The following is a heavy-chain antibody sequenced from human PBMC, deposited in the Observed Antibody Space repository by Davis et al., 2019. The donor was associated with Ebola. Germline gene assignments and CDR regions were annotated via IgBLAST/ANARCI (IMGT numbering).Heavy chain of an antibody. CDR1: GYTFTSYA. CDR2: INAGNGNT. V-gene: IGHV1-3*01. Sequence: ASVKVSCKASGYTFTSYAMHWVRQAPGQRLEWMGWINAGNGNTKYSQKFQGRVTITRDTSASTAYMELSSLRSEDTAVYYCARDSVWYRTTFDYWGQGTLVTVSS. CDR3: ARDSVWYRTTFDY. D-gene: IGHD2-8*01. J-gene: IGHJ4*02.